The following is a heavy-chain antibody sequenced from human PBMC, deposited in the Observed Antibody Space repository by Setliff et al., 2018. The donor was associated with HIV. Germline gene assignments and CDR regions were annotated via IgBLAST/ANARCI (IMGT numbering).Heavy chain of an antibody. J-gene: IGHJ4*02. Sequence: VGSLRLSCAASGFTFSSYSMNWVRQAPGKGLEWVSSISSSSSYIYYADSVKGRFTISRDNAKNTLFLQMNSLRAEDTAVYYCARLPQDVRSSIDFWGQGTLVTVSS. D-gene: IGHD6-6*01. CDR2: ISSSSSYI. CDR1: GFTFSSYS. V-gene: IGHV3-21*01. CDR3: ARLPQDVRSSIDF.